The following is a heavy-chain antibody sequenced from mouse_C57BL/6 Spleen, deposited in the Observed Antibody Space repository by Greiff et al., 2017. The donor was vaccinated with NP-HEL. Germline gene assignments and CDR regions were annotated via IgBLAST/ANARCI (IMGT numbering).Heavy chain of an antibody. V-gene: IGHV1-64*01. CDR1: GYTFTSYW. J-gene: IGHJ3*01. Sequence: QVQLQQPGAELVKPGASVKLSCKASGYTFTSYWMHWVKQRPGQGLEWIGMIHPNSGSTNYNEKFKSKATLTVDKSSSTAYMQLSSLTSEDSAVYYCATQANWGLAYWGQGTLVTVSA. D-gene: IGHD4-1*01. CDR3: ATQANWGLAY. CDR2: IHPNSGST.